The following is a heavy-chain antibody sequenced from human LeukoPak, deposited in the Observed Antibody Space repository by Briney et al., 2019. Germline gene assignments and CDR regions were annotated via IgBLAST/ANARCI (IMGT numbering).Heavy chain of an antibody. D-gene: IGHD5-24*01. CDR1: GGTFSSYA. J-gene: IGHJ4*02. V-gene: IGHV1-69*05. Sequence: ASVKASCKASGGTFSSYAISWVRQAPGQGLEWMGGIIPIFGTANYAQKFQGRVTITTDESTSTAYMELSSLRSEDTAVYYCARVCRDGYLMDYWGQGTLVTVSS. CDR2: IIPIFGTA. CDR3: ARVCRDGYLMDY.